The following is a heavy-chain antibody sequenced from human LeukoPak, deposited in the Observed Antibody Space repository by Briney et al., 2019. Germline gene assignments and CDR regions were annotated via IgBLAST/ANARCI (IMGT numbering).Heavy chain of an antibody. D-gene: IGHD3-3*01. J-gene: IGHJ6*03. V-gene: IGHV4-39*01. CDR2: IYYSGST. Sequence: KPSETLSLTCTVSGGSISSSSYYWGWIRQPPGKGLEWIGSIYYSGSTYYNPSLKSRVTISVDTSKNQFSLKLSSVTAADTAVYYCASVVTILYYYYMDVWGKGTTVTVSS. CDR1: GGSISSSSYY. CDR3: ASVVTILYYYYMDV.